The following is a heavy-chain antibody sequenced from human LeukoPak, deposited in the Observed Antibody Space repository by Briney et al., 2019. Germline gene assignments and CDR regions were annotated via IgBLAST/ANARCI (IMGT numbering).Heavy chain of an antibody. J-gene: IGHJ4*02. CDR2: ISSSGSTI. CDR1: GFTFSSYA. CDR3: ARDSGGSYENYFDY. Sequence: GGSLRLSCAASGFTFSSYAMHWVRQAPGKGLEWVSYISSSGSTIYYADSVKGRFTISRDNAKNSPYLQMNSLRAEDTAVYYCARDSGGSYENYFDYWGQGTLVTVSS. V-gene: IGHV3-48*04. D-gene: IGHD1-26*01.